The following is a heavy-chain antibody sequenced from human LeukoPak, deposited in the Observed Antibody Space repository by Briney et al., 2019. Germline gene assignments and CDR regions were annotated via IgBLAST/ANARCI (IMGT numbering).Heavy chain of an antibody. CDR3: ARDRGWLQFDY. D-gene: IGHD5-24*01. J-gene: IGHJ4*02. CDR1: GFTFRSYW. CDR2: IKGDGSEK. V-gene: IGHV3-7*01. Sequence: GGSLRLSCAVSGFTFRSYWRTWVRQAPGKGLEWVANIKGDGSEKNYVDSVKGRLTISRDNAKNSLFLQMNSLRAEDTAMYYCARDRGWLQFDYWGQGTLVTVSS.